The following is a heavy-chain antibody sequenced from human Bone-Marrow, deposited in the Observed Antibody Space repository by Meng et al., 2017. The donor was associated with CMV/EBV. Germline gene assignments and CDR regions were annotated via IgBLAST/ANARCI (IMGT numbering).Heavy chain of an antibody. CDR3: ARDLKGWLQSDLDY. CDR2: ISAYNGNT. D-gene: IGHD5-24*01. Sequence: ASVKVSCKASGYTFTSYGISWVRQAPGQGLEWMGWISAYNGNTNYAQKLQGKVTMTTDTSTSTAYMELRSLRSDDTAVYYCARDLKGWLQSDLDYWGQGTLVTVSS. J-gene: IGHJ4*02. V-gene: IGHV1-18*01. CDR1: GYTFTSYG.